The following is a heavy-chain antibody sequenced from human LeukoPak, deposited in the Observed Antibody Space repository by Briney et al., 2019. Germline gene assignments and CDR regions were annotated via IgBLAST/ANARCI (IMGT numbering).Heavy chain of an antibody. J-gene: IGHJ6*03. D-gene: IGHD6-19*01. CDR3: AKDLLSVAGIHYYYYMDV. CDR1: GFIFSSYG. CDR2: IRYDGSNT. V-gene: IGHV3-30*02. Sequence: GGSLRLSCAASGFIFSSYGMHWVRQAPGKGLEWVAFIRYDGSNTYYADSAKGRFTISRDNSKNTLYLQMNSLRAEDTAVYYCAKDLLSVAGIHYYYYMDVWGKGTTVTISS.